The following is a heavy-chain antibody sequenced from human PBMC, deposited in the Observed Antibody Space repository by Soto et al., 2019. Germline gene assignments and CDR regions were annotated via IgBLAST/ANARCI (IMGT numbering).Heavy chain of an antibody. V-gene: IGHV3-30*02. D-gene: IGHD3-10*02. CDR1: GFLFSNNG. CDR2: MSYDGSDT. J-gene: IGHJ5*02. CDR3: TIVRVADSALDP. Sequence: VQLVESGGGVVHPGGSLRLSCVGSGFLFSNNGMHWVRQTPGKGLEWVAFMSYDGSDTFYADSVKGRFTISRDNSKNTLFLHMSNRRAEDTAMYYCTIVRVADSALDPWGQGTLVTVSS.